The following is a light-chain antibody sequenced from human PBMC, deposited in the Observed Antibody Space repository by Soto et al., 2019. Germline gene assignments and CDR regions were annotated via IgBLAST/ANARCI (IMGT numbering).Light chain of an antibody. CDR1: SSDVGGYNY. CDR2: EVS. J-gene: IGLJ1*01. CDR3: SSYTSSSTPHV. V-gene: IGLV2-14*01. Sequence: QSALTQPASVSGSPGQSITISCTGTSSDVGGYNYVSWYQQHPGKAPKLMIYEVSNRPSGVSNRFSGSKSGNTASLTISGLQAEEEADYYCSSYTSSSTPHVFGTGTKLTVL.